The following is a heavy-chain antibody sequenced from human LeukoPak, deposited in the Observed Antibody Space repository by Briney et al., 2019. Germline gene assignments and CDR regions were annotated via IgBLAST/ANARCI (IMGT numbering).Heavy chain of an antibody. CDR3: ARERSYYFDF. D-gene: IGHD3-16*02. J-gene: IGHJ4*02. CDR2: IYHSGNT. V-gene: IGHV4-4*02. Sequence: SETLSLTCAVSGGSISSSNWWSWVRQPPGQGLEWIGDIYHSGNTNCNPSLESRVAISVDKSKNQFSLKLSPVTAADTAVYYCARERSYYFDFWGQGTLVTVSS. CDR1: GGSISSSNW.